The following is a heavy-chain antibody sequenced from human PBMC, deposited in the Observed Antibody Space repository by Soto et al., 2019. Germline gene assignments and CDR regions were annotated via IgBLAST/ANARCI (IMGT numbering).Heavy chain of an antibody. CDR3: ARSYGSGSYVDY. J-gene: IGHJ4*02. CDR1: GFTSSSYG. CDR2: IGYDGSNK. Sequence: QVQLVESGGGVVQPGRSLRLSCAAFGFTSSSYGMHGVRQAPGKGLEWVAVIGYDGSNKYYADSVKGRFTISRENSKNTLYLQMNSLRAEDTAVYYCARSYGSGSYVDYWGQGTLVTVSS. V-gene: IGHV3-33*01. D-gene: IGHD3-10*01.